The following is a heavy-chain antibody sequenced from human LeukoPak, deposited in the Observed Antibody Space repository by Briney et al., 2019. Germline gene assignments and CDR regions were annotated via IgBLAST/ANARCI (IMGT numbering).Heavy chain of an antibody. CDR1: GFTFSSYE. CDR3: ARPRGCGSTRCNNFDY. J-gene: IGHJ4*02. D-gene: IGHD2-2*01. V-gene: IGHV3-48*03. Sequence: GGSLRLSCAASGFTFSSYEMNWVRQAPGKGLEWVSYISSSGSTIYYADSVKGRFTISRDNAKNSLYLQMNSLRAEDTAVYYCARPRGCGSTRCNNFDYWGQGTLVTVSS. CDR2: ISSSGSTI.